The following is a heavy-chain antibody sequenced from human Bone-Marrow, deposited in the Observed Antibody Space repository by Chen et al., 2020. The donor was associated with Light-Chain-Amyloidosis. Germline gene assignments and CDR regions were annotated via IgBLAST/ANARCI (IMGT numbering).Heavy chain of an antibody. CDR1: GFTYAAYT. J-gene: IGHJ6*03. Sequence: GLVKPGGSLRLSCAAAGFTYAAYTMNWVRQAPGKGLEWVLSIDSSGTYINYADSTRGRFSISRDNAKNSLYLQITSLRAEDTAVYYCARDQVEYKFFYYMDVWGKGTTVTVSS. D-gene: IGHD6-6*01. CDR3: ARDQVEYKFFYYMDV. V-gene: IGHV3-21*06. CDR2: IDSSGTYI.